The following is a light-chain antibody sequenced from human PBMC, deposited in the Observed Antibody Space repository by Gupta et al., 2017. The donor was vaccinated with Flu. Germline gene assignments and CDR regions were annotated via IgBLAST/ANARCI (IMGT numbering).Light chain of an antibody. Sequence: DIRMTQSPSSLSAAVGDRVTITCRASQAIGRSLAWYQQRPGKPPLALIYDAAHLRPGVPSRFSGGGAGTYFVLTISSLQPEDVGIYYCQKEDCAPWTFGQGTRVEIK. V-gene: IGKV1-27*01. J-gene: IGKJ1*01. CDR3: QKEDCAPWT. CDR1: QAIGRS. CDR2: DAA.